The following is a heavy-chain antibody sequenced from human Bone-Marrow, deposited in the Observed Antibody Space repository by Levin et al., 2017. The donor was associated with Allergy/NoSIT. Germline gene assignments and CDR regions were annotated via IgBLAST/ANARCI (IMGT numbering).Heavy chain of an antibody. CDR2: IDTADDT. J-gene: IGHJ3*02. CDR3: ARGHAAYDGFDI. CDR1: GFTFYSYD. V-gene: IGHV3-13*01. D-gene: IGHD2-21*01. Sequence: GGSLRLSCAASGFTFYSYDMHWVRQATGKGLEWVSGIDTADDTYYAGSVKGRFTISRENAENSLSLQMDSLTAGDTAVYYCARGHAAYDGFDIWGQGTMVTVSS.